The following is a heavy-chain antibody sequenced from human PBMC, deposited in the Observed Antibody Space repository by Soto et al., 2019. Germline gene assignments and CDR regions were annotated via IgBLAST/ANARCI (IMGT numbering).Heavy chain of an antibody. V-gene: IGHV4-59*08. CDR2: IYYSGST. D-gene: IGHD3-16*02. Sequence: QVQLQESGPGLVKPSETLSLTCTVSGGAISSYYWSWIGQPPGKGLEWFGYIYYSGSTNYNPSLRRRVTISVDTTKNQFSLKLSSVTAADTAVYYCARHAYDYIWGSYRPIFAYWGQGTLVTVSS. J-gene: IGHJ4*02. CDR3: ARHAYDYIWGSYRPIFAY. CDR1: GGAISSYY.